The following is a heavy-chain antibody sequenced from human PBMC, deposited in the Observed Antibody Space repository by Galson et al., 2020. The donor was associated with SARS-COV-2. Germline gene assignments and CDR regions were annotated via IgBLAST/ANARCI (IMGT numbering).Heavy chain of an antibody. D-gene: IGHD5-18*01. CDR3: ARVGYSYGYGVNYYYMDV. J-gene: IGHJ6*03. CDR2: ISAYNGNT. Sequence: ASVKVSCKASGYTFTSHGISWVRQAPGQGLEWMGWISAYNGNTNYAQKLQGRVTMTTDTSTSTAYMELRSLRSDDTAVYYCARVGYSYGYGVNYYYMDVWGKGTTVTVSS. CDR1: GYTFTSHG. V-gene: IGHV1-18*01.